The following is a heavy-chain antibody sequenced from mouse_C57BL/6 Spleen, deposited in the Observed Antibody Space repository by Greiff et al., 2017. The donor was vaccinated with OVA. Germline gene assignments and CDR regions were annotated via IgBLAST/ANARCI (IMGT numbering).Heavy chain of an antibody. CDR3: ARGGANYYGSSYDWFAY. V-gene: IGHV5-17*01. CDR1: GFTFSDYG. CDR2: ISSGSSTI. D-gene: IGHD1-1*01. Sequence: EVQLVESGGGLVKPGGSLKLSCAASGFTFSDYGMHWVRQAPEKGLEWVAYISSGSSTIYYADTVKGRFTISRDNAKNTLFLQMTSLRSEDTAMYYCARGGANYYGSSYDWFAYWGQGTLVTVSA. J-gene: IGHJ3*01.